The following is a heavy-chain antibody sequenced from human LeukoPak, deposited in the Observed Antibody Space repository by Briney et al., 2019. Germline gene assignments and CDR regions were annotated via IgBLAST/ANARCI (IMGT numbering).Heavy chain of an antibody. J-gene: IGHJ4*02. V-gene: IGHV3-21*04. CDR3: ARDSGYYYEN. CDR1: GFTFSSYT. D-gene: IGHD2-15*01. CDR2: ITSSSSYI. Sequence: GGSLRLSCAASGFTFSSYTMNWVRQAPGKGLEWVSSITSSSSYIYYADSVKGRFTISRDNAKNSLYLQMNNLRAEDTAVYYCARDSGYYYENWGQGTLVTVSS.